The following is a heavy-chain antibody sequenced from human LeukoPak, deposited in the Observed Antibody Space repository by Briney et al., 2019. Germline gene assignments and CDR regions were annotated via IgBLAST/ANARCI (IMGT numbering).Heavy chain of an antibody. CDR3: ARHGPRMSSSSRVGYYYYYMDV. J-gene: IGHJ6*03. Sequence: ASVKVSCKASGYTFTNYFMHWVRQAPGQGLEWMGIIDPSGGSTSYAQKFQGRVTMTRDMSTSTVYMELSSLRSDDTAVYYCARHGPRMSSSSRVGYYYYYMDVWGKGTTVTISS. CDR2: IDPSGGST. D-gene: IGHD6-13*01. CDR1: GYTFTNYF. V-gene: IGHV1-46*01.